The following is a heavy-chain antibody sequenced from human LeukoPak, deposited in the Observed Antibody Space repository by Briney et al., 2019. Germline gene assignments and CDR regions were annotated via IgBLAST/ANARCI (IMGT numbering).Heavy chain of an antibody. V-gene: IGHV3-30*18. CDR3: AKDRPHCTNGVCYILDS. Sequence: GGSLRLSCAASGFTFSSYGMHWVRQAPGKGLEWVTVISYDGSNKYYADSVKGRFTISRDNSKNTLYLKMNSLRAEDTAVYYCAKDRPHCTNGVCYILDSGGRGTLVTASP. J-gene: IGHJ4*02. CDR2: ISYDGSNK. CDR1: GFTFSSYG. D-gene: IGHD2-8*01.